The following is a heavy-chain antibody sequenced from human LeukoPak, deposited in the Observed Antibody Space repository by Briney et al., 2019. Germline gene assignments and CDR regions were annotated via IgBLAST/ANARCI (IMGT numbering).Heavy chain of an antibody. V-gene: IGHV4-31*03. CDR3: ARDPLTYYYGMDV. J-gene: IGHJ6*02. Sequence: SETLSLTCTVSGGSISSGGYYRSWIRQHPGKGLEWIGYIYYSGSTYYSPSLKSRVTISVDTSKNQFSLKLSSVTAADTAVYYCARDPLTYYYGMDVWGQGTTVTVS. D-gene: IGHD4/OR15-4a*01. CDR1: GGSISSGGYY. CDR2: IYYSGST.